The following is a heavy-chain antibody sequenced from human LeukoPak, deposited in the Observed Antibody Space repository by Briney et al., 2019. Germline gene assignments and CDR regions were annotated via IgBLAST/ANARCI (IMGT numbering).Heavy chain of an antibody. Sequence: GGSLRLSCAASGFTVSTNYMSWVRQAPGKGLERVSIIYSGGSTYYADSVKGRFTISRDSSKNTLYLQMNSLRAEDTAVYYCARDPYDYGDYRGGFDYWGQGTLVTVSS. CDR2: IYSGGST. V-gene: IGHV3-66*01. J-gene: IGHJ4*02. CDR3: ARDPYDYGDYRGGFDY. CDR1: GFTVSTNY. D-gene: IGHD4-17*01.